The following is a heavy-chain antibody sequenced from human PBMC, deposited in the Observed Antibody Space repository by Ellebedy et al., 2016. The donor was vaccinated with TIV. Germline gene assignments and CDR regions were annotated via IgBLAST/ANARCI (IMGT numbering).Heavy chain of an antibody. V-gene: IGHV1-69*04. CDR2: IIPILGIA. D-gene: IGHD3-9*01. J-gene: IGHJ4*02. CDR3: ARSPAGYYDILTGYYSSTYFDY. Sequence: SVKVSXXASGGTFSSYAISWVRQAPGQGLEWMGRIIPILGIANYAQKFQGRVTITADKSTSTAYMELSSLRSEDTAVYYCARSPAGYYDILTGYYSSTYFDYWGQGTLVTVSS. CDR1: GGTFSSYA.